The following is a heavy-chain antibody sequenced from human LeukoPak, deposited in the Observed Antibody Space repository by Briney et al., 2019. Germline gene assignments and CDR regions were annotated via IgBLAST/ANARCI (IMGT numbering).Heavy chain of an antibody. Sequence: SETLSLTCAVYGGSFSGYYWSWIRQPPGKGLEWIGEINHSGSTNYNPSLKSRVTISVDTSKNQFSLKLSSVTAADTAVYYCARHLRSDYVWGSYRFDYWGQGTLVTVSS. V-gene: IGHV4-34*01. CDR1: GGSFSGYY. D-gene: IGHD3-16*02. CDR2: INHSGST. CDR3: ARHLRSDYVWGSYRFDY. J-gene: IGHJ4*02.